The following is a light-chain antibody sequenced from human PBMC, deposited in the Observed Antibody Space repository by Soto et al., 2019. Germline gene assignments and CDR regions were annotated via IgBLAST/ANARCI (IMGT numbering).Light chain of an antibody. CDR2: GTS. J-gene: IGKJ1*01. CDR1: QSVSTSY. Sequence: EIVLTQSPGTLSLSPGERATLSCRASQSVSTSYLAWYQHKPGQAPRLHIYGTSSRATGIPDRFSGSGSGTDFTLTISRLEPEDFAVYYCQQYGSSPGTYGQGTKVDIK. CDR3: QQYGSSPGT. V-gene: IGKV3-20*01.